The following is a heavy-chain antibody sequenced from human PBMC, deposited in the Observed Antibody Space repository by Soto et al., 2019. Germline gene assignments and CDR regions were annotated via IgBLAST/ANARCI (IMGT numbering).Heavy chain of an antibody. Sequence: SETLSLTCTVSGGSISTDYWSWIRQPPGKGLQWIGYIYYSGSTKYNPSLKSRVTISLATSKNQFSLKLNSVTAADTALYYCAREWKYFDYWGQGIMVTVYS. D-gene: IGHD1-1*01. CDR1: GGSISTDY. J-gene: IGHJ4*02. CDR3: AREWKYFDY. CDR2: IYYSGST. V-gene: IGHV4-59*01.